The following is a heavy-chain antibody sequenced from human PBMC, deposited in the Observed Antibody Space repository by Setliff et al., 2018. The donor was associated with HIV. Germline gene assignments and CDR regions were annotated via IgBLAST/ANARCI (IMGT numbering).Heavy chain of an antibody. V-gene: IGHV4-31*03. J-gene: IGHJ3*02. CDR2: IYYSGST. CDR3: ARSKTFYDFWGGYYTHGAFKI. Sequence: SETLSLTCTVSGASISSVGYYWSWIRQHPGKGLEWIGYIYYSGSTYYNPSLKSRVTISVDTSKNQFSLKLTSVTAADTAVYYFARSKTFYDFWGGYYTHGAFKIWGLGTMVTVSS. D-gene: IGHD3-3*01. CDR1: GASISSVGYY.